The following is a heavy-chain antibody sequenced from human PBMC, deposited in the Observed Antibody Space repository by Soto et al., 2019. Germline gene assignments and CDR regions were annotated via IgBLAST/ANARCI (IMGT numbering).Heavy chain of an antibody. Sequence: SETLSLTCTVSGGSISSYYWSWIRQPAGKGLEWIGRIYTSGSTNYNPSLKSRVTMSVDTSKNQFSLKLSSVTAADTAVYYCASGTYSSSWYGAFDPWGQGTLVTVSS. CDR1: GGSISSYY. V-gene: IGHV4-4*07. CDR2: IYTSGST. J-gene: IGHJ5*02. D-gene: IGHD6-13*01. CDR3: ASGTYSSSWYGAFDP.